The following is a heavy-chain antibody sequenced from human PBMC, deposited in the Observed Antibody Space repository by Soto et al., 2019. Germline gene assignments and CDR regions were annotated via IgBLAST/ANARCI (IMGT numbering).Heavy chain of an antibody. CDR3: ARGGGTLDY. Sequence: QVQLVQSGAGVKKSGASVKVSCKASGYTFINYAMYWVRQAPGQGLEWMGIISPRDGSTTYALSFQGRVSMTRDTSTSTMYMELSNLGSEDTAVYYCARGGGTLDYWGQGTLVTVSS. V-gene: IGHV1-46*01. J-gene: IGHJ4*02. CDR1: GYTFINYA. CDR2: ISPRDGST.